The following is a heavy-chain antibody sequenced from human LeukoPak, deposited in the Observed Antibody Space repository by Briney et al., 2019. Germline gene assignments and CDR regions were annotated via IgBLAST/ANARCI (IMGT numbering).Heavy chain of an antibody. CDR3: ARERELLRYFDWLLEYDY. J-gene: IGHJ4*02. D-gene: IGHD3-9*01. CDR2: FSAYNGNT. V-gene: IGHV1-18*01. Sequence: ASVKVSCKASGYTFTSYGISWVRQAPGQGLEWMGWFSAYNGNTNYAQKLQGRVTMTTDTSTSTAYMELRSLRSDDTAVYYCARERELLRYFDWLLEYDYWGQGTLVTVSS. CDR1: GYTFTSYG.